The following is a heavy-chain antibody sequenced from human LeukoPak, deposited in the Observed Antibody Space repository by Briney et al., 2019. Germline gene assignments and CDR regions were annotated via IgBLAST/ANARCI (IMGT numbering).Heavy chain of an antibody. CDR2: IYPGDSDT. V-gene: IGHV5-51*01. CDR1: GYIFTSYW. D-gene: IGHD2-15*01. CDR3: ARRCGSCYEFDY. J-gene: IGHJ4*02. Sequence: GASLQISCKGSGYIFTSYWIGWVRQLPGKGLEWMGIIYPGDSDTRYSPSFQGQVTISADKSISTAYLQWSSLKASDTAMYYCARRCGSCYEFDYWGQGTLVTVSS.